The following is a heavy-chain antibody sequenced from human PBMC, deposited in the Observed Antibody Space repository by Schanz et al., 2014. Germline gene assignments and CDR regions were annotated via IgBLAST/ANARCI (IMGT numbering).Heavy chain of an antibody. CDR2: IYYSGST. CDR3: ASYSGSPYYFGMDV. V-gene: IGHV4-30-4*07. D-gene: IGHD2-15*01. Sequence: QVQLQESGPGLVKPSQTLSLTCAVSGGSISSGAYSWNWIRQPPGKGLEWIGYIYYSGSTYYTPSLKRRAPIPAGTPKPQFSRGLTSVTAADTAVYYCASYSGSPYYFGMDVWGQGTTVTVSS. J-gene: IGHJ6*02. CDR1: GGSISSGAYS.